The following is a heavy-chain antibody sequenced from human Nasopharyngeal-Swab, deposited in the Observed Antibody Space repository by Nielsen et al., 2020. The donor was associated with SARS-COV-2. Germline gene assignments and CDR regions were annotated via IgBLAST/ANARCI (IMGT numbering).Heavy chain of an antibody. CDR2: IIPILGIA. Sequence: SSVTVSCKASGRTFSSYAISWVRQAPGQGLEWMGRIIPILGIANYAQKFQGRVTITADKSTSTAYMELSSLRSEDTAVYYCARWGRTDGGNPRYFDYWGQGTLVTVSS. D-gene: IGHD4-23*01. CDR3: ARWGRTDGGNPRYFDY. CDR1: GRTFSSYA. J-gene: IGHJ4*02. V-gene: IGHV1-69*04.